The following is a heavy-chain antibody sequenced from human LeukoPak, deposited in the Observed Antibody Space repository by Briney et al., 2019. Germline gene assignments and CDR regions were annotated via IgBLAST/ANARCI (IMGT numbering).Heavy chain of an antibody. D-gene: IGHD6-13*01. Sequence: ASVKVSCKASGYTFTGYYMHWVRQAPGQGLEGMGWINPNSGGTNYAQKFQGRVTMTRDTSISTAYMELSRLRSDDTAVYYCATYSSSWYPLYYFDYWGQGTLVTVSS. CDR2: INPNSGGT. CDR1: GYTFTGYY. CDR3: ATYSSSWYPLYYFDY. J-gene: IGHJ4*02. V-gene: IGHV1-2*02.